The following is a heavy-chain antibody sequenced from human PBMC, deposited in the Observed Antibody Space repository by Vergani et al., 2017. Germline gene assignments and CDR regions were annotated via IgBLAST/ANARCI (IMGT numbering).Heavy chain of an antibody. V-gene: IGHV1-46*02. CDR1: GYIFKNYY. CDR3: ARAIGYCAGATCRAYYFDH. CDR2: LNPTTGHT. D-gene: IGHD2-21*01. Sequence: QVQLVQSGAEVQKPGASVKVSCQASGYIFKNYYIHWLRQAPGQAFEWMGILNPTTGHTTSAQKFMGRVDMTRDPSTDTSTRTVQMTLSSLRTEDTAVYYCARAIGYCAGATCRAYYFDHWGQGTRVTVSS. J-gene: IGHJ5*02.